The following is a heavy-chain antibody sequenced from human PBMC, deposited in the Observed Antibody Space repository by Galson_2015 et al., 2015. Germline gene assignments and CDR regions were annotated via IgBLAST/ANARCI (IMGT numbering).Heavy chain of an antibody. CDR1: GFTFSSYA. D-gene: IGHD3-10*01. V-gene: IGHV3-30-3*01. Sequence: SLRLSCAASGFTFSSYAMHWVRQAPGKGLEWVAVISYDGSNKYYADSVKGRFTISRDNSKNTLYLQMNSLRAEDTAVYYCARDSGGFGKTYYYYGMDVWGQGTTVTVSS. CDR2: ISYDGSNK. J-gene: IGHJ6*02. CDR3: ARDSGGFGKTYYYYGMDV.